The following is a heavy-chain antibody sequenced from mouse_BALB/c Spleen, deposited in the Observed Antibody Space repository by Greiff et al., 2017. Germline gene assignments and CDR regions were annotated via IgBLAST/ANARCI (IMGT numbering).Heavy chain of an antibody. CDR2: IRLKSDNYAT. J-gene: IGHJ4*01. CDR3: TRGGYLYYYAMDY. V-gene: IGHV6-6*02. CDR1: GFTFSSYW. Sequence: EVKLQESGGGLVQPGGSMKLSCVASGFTFSSYWMSWVRQSPEKGLEWVAEIRLKSDNYATHYAESVKGKFTISRDDSKSRLYLQMNSLRAEDTGIYYCTRGGYLYYYAMDYWGQGTSVTVSS. D-gene: IGHD2-3*01.